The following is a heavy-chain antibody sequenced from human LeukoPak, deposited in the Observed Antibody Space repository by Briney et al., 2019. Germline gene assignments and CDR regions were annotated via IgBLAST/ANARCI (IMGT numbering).Heavy chain of an antibody. V-gene: IGHV3-74*01. D-gene: IGHD3-22*01. CDR3: ARVGYYDSSNYYAYFQH. Sequence: GGSLRLSCVGSGFTFSSYWMHWVRQAPGKGPEWVARINSDGTDISYGDSVKGRFTISRDNAKNTLYLQMNSLRVEDTAVYYCARVGYYDSSNYYAYFQHWGQGTLVTVSS. J-gene: IGHJ1*01. CDR2: INSDGTDI. CDR1: GFTFSSYW.